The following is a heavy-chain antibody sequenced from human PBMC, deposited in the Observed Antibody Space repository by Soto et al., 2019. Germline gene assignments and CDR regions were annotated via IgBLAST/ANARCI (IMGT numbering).Heavy chain of an antibody. V-gene: IGHV1-69*13. Sequence: SVKVSCKASGGTFSSYAISWVRQAPGQGLEWMGGFIPIFGTANYAQKFQGRVTITADESTSTAYMELSSLRSEDTAVYYCARASEYCGGDCYPYYYYGMDVWGKGTTVPVSS. J-gene: IGHJ6*04. CDR2: FIPIFGTA. CDR3: ARASEYCGGDCYPYYYYGMDV. CDR1: GGTFSSYA. D-gene: IGHD2-21*02.